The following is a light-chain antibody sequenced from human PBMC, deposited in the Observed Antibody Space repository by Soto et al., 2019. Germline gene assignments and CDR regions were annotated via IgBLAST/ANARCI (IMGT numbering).Light chain of an antibody. CDR1: QSVSSDY. Sequence: EIGLTQCPGTQSLSPEERATLACRASQSVSSDYLAWYQQRPGQAPRLLIYAASSRATGIPDRFSGSGSGTDFTLTISRLEPEDFAVYYCQQYSDSVGTFGQGTKVDIK. V-gene: IGKV3-20*01. CDR3: QQYSDSVGT. CDR2: AAS. J-gene: IGKJ1*01.